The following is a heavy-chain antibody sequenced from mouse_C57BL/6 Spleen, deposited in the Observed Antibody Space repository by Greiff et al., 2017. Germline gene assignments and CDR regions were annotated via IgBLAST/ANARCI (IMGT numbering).Heavy chain of an antibody. CDR1: GYTFTSYW. J-gene: IGHJ4*01. CDR2: IYPGSGST. Sequence: QVQLQQPGAELVKPGASVKMSCKASGYTFTSYWITWVKQRPGQGLEWIGDIYPGSGSTNYNEKFKSKDTLTVDTSSRTAYIQRSSLTSEDSAVYYCARWGNSPFLAMDYWGQGTSVTVSS. D-gene: IGHD5-2*01. CDR3: ARWGNSPFLAMDY. V-gene: IGHV1-55*01.